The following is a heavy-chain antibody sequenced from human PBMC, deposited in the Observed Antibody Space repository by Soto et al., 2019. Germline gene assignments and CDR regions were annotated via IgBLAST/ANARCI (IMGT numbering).Heavy chain of an antibody. Sequence: QVQLQESGPGLVKPSQTLSLTGTVSGGSINSGAYYWSWIRQHPGKGLEWIGHISYRGSTYYNLSPKSRVTISIDTSKNQFSLKLSSVTASETAIYYCARRGYGSGSYSREYNWFDPWGQGTLVTVSS. J-gene: IGHJ5*02. CDR1: GGSINSGAYY. V-gene: IGHV4-31*03. CDR3: ARRGYGSGSYSREYNWFDP. CDR2: ISYRGST. D-gene: IGHD3-10*01.